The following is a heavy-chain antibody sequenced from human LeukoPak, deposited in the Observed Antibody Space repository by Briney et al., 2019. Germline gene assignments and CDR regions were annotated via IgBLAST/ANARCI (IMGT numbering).Heavy chain of an antibody. CDR3: VKDYGPKQLVFFDS. V-gene: IGHV3-23*01. CDR1: GFTFTSYA. CDR2: ITGSGDST. D-gene: IGHD6-13*01. J-gene: IGHJ4*02. Sequence: GGSLRLSCAASGFTFTSYAMSWVRQAPGKGLEWVSTITGSGDSTFYADSVKGRFTISRDNSKNTLYVQMNSLRAEDTAVYYCVKDYGPKQLVFFDSWGQGTLVTVSS.